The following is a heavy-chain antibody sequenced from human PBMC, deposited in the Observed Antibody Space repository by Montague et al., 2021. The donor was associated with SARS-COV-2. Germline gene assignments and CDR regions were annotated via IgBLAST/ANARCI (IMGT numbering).Heavy chain of an antibody. D-gene: IGHD4-23*01. V-gene: IGHV4-59*01. CDR3: VRDRPYGGPRGAYDI. CDR2: IYDGGAV. CDR1: GGSITGYY. Sequence: SETLSLTCTVSGGSITGYYWSWLRRSPGKGLEWIAYIYDGGAVNYNPSLGRRVTISTDTSKNQLSLKVNSVTAADTAVYYCVRDRPYGGPRGAYDIWGQGTVVTVSS. J-gene: IGHJ3*02.